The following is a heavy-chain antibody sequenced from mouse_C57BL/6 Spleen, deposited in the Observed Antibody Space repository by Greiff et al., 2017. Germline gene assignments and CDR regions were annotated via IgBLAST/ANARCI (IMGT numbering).Heavy chain of an antibody. Sequence: QVQLKQSGPELVKPGASVKISCKASGYAFSSSWMNWVKQRPGKGLEWIGRIYPGDGDTNYNGKFKGKATLTADKSSSTAYMQLSSLTSEDSAVYFCARSNYYGSSYVEMDYWGQGTSVTVSS. V-gene: IGHV1-82*01. CDR3: ARSNYYGSSYVEMDY. D-gene: IGHD1-1*01. J-gene: IGHJ4*01. CDR2: IYPGDGDT. CDR1: GYAFSSSW.